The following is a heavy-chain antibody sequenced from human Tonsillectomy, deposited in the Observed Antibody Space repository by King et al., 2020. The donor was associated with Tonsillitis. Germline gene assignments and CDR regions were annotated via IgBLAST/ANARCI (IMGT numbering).Heavy chain of an antibody. D-gene: IGHD3-22*01. CDR2: ISWIRVSI. Sequence: VQLVESGGGLVQPGRSLRLSCAASGFTFDDYAMHWVRQVPGKGLEWVSGISWIRVSIDYADSVMGRFTISRDNAKNSLYLQMNRLRSEDTALYYCAKSIYYDSSGYYYPIDYWGQGTLVTVSS. CDR3: AKSIYYDSSGYYYPIDY. J-gene: IGHJ4*02. V-gene: IGHV3-9*01. CDR1: GFTFDDYA.